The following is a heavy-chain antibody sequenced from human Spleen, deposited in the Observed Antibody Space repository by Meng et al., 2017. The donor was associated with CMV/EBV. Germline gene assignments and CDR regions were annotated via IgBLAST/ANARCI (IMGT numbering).Heavy chain of an antibody. CDR2: ISYDGSNK. CDR3: ARGGLSGSLDY. V-gene: IGHV3-30-3*01. CDR1: GFTFSSYA. Sequence: GESLKISCAASGFTFSSYAMHWVRQAPGKGLEWVAVISYDGSNKYYADSVKGRFTISRDNSKNTLYLQMNSLRAEDTAVYYCARGGLSGSLDYWGQGTLVTVSS. J-gene: IGHJ4*02. D-gene: IGHD1-26*01.